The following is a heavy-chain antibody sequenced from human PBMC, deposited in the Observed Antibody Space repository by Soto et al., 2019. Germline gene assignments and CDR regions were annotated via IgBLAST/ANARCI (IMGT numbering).Heavy chain of an antibody. V-gene: IGHV4-34*01. D-gene: IGHD5-12*01. CDR1: GGSFSGYY. Sequence: PSETLSLTCAVYGGSFSGYYWSWIRQPPGKGLEWIGEINHSGSTNYNPSLKSRVTISVDTSKNQFSLKLSSVTAADTAVYYCARGEGYSGYDNHYYYYMDVWGKGTTVTVSS. CDR3: ARGEGYSGYDNHYYYYMDV. J-gene: IGHJ6*03. CDR2: INHSGST.